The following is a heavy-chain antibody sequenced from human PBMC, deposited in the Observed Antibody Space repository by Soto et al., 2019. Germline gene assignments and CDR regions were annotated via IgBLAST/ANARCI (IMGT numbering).Heavy chain of an antibody. CDR2: ISSGSGYI. D-gene: IGHD6-13*01. V-gene: IGHV3-21*01. CDR1: GFTFSAHT. CDR3: ARGYISSWFWFDP. Sequence: EVQLVESGGGLVKPGGSLRLSCAASGFTFSAHTMNWLRQAPGKGLEWVSSISSGSGYIYYADSVKGRFTISRDNAQNSEYLQMNSLRPEDSAVYYCARGYISSWFWFDPWGQGTLVTVSS. J-gene: IGHJ5*02.